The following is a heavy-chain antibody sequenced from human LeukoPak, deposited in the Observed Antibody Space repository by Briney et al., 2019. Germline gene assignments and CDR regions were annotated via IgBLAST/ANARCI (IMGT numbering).Heavy chain of an antibody. Sequence: GGSLRLSCAASGFTFRSYWMYWVRQAPGKGLEWLSRINSDGNTASYADSVQGRFTISRDNAKNTLYLQMNSLRAEDTAVYYCARDFYDTSGPIWYYSGMDVWGQGTTVTVSS. CDR2: INSDGNTA. CDR1: GFTFRSYW. CDR3: ARDFYDTSGPIWYYSGMDV. J-gene: IGHJ6*02. D-gene: IGHD3-22*01. V-gene: IGHV3-74*01.